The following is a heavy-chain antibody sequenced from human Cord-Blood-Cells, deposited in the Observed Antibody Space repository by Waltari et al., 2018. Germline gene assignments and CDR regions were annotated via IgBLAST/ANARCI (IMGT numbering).Heavy chain of an antibody. V-gene: IGHV3-23*01. Sequence: EVQLLESGGGLVQPGGSLRLSCAASGFTFSSYAMSWVRQAPGKGLEWVSAISGSGGITYYADSVKGRLTISRDNSKNTLYLQMNSLRAEDTAVYYCAKDNIHCSSTSCYWYFDLWGRGTLVTVSS. J-gene: IGHJ2*01. CDR2: ISGSGGIT. CDR1: GFTFSSYA. D-gene: IGHD2-2*01. CDR3: AKDNIHCSSTSCYWYFDL.